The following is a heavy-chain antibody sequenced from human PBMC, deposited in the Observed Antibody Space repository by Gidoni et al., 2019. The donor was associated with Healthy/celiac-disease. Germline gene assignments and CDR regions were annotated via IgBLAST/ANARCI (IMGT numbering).Heavy chain of an antibody. D-gene: IGHD6-13*01. CDR1: GFTFSSYA. CDR3: AKDNGYSTSGTPQLVY. J-gene: IGHJ4*02. Sequence: EVQLLESGGGLVQPGGSLRLSCAASGFTFSSYAMSWVRQAPGKGLEWVSAISGSGGSTYYADSVKGRFTISRDNSKNTLYLQMNSLRAEDTAVYYCAKDNGYSTSGTPQLVYWGQGTLVTVSS. V-gene: IGHV3-23*01. CDR2: ISGSGGST.